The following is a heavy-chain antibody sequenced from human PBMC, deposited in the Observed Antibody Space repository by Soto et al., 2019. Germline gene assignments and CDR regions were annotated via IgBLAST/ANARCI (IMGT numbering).Heavy chain of an antibody. Sequence: GGSLRLSCEVSGFTFSMYSMHWVRQAPGKGLEWVSGINWNTGLIGYADSVKGRFTISRDNAKNSLYLQMNSLTIEDAALYYCVKEAVSSGWSGGRIYFFQSWGQGSLVTVSS. D-gene: IGHD6-19*01. CDR1: GFTFSMYS. CDR2: INWNTGLI. V-gene: IGHV3-9*01. CDR3: VKEAVSSGWSGGRIYFFQS. J-gene: IGHJ4*02.